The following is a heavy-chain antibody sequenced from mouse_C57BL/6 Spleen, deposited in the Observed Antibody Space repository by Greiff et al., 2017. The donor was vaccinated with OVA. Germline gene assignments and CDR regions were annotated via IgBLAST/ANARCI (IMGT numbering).Heavy chain of an antibody. D-gene: IGHD1-1*01. J-gene: IGHJ1*03. V-gene: IGHV1-42*01. Sequence: VQLQQSGPELVKPGASVKISCTASGYSFTGYYMNWVKQSPEKSLEWIGEINPSTGGTTYNPKFKAKATLTVDKSSSTAYMQLKSLTSEDSAVYYGARCYGSSHGYFDVWGTGTTVTVSS. CDR2: INPSTGGT. CDR3: ARCYGSSHGYFDV. CDR1: GYSFTGYY.